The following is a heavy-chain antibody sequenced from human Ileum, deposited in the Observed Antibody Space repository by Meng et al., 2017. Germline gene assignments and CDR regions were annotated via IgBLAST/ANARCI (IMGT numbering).Heavy chain of an antibody. CDR2: INHSGST. D-gene: IGHD3-16*01. CDR3: ARGGGRYGPDFDY. CDR1: GGSFRGYY. J-gene: IGHJ4*02. V-gene: IGHV4-34*01. Sequence: QGQLQVGGRGLLKPSESLSLTGAVYGGSFRGYYWSWIRQPPGKGLEWIGEINHSGSTNYNPSLKSRVTISVDTSKNQFSLKLSSVTAADTAVYYCARGGGRYGPDFDYWGQGTLVTVSS.